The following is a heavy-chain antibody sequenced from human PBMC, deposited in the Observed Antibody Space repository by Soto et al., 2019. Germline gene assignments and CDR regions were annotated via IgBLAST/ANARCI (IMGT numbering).Heavy chain of an antibody. J-gene: IGHJ4*02. D-gene: IGHD6-13*01. Sequence: QVQLVESGGGVVQPGRSLRLSCAASGFTFSSYAMHWVRQAPGKGLEWVAVISYDGSNKYYADSVKGRFTISRDNSKNTLYLQMNSLRAEDTAVYYCARDLAIAAAGGLSFDYWGQGTLVTVSS. CDR1: GFTFSSYA. CDR3: ARDLAIAAAGGLSFDY. CDR2: ISYDGSNK. V-gene: IGHV3-30-3*01.